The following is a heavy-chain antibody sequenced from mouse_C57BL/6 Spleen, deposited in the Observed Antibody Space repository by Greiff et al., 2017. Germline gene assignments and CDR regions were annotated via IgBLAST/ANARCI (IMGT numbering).Heavy chain of an antibody. J-gene: IGHJ4*01. Sequence: LKQSGAELVRPGSSVKLSCKDSYFAFMASAMHWVKQRPGHGLEWIGSFTMYSDATEYSENFKGKATLTANTSSSTAYMELSSLTSEDSAVYYCASSSNYPYYAMDYWGQGTSVTVSS. CDR1: YFAFMASA. D-gene: IGHD2-5*01. CDR3: ASSSNYPYYAMDY. V-gene: IGHV1-49*01. CDR2: FTMYSDAT.